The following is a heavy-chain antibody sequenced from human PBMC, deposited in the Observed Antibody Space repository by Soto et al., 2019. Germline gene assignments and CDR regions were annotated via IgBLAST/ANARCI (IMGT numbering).Heavy chain of an antibody. CDR2: ISGSEK. D-gene: IGHD3-16*01. Sequence: PGGSLRLSCAASGFTFSSYAMSWVRQAPGKGLEWVSAISGSEKYYVDSVKGRFTISRDNAKNSLYLQMNSLRAEDTAVYYCARGLRLYSFFDYWGQGTLVTVSS. V-gene: IGHV3-7*03. J-gene: IGHJ4*02. CDR1: GFTFSSYA. CDR3: ARGLRLYSFFDY.